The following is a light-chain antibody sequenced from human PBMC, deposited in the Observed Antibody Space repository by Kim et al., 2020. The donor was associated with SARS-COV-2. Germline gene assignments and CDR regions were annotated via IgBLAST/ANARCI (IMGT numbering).Light chain of an antibody. Sequence: QGVTISCTGTSSNIGADFDVHWYQHRPGTTPKLLIFANNNRPSGVPDRLSASKSGASASLVITGLQAEDEADYYCQSYDSSLSGWVFGGGTQLTVL. V-gene: IGLV1-40*03. J-gene: IGLJ3*02. CDR3: QSYDSSLSGWV. CDR2: ANN. CDR1: SSNIGADFD.